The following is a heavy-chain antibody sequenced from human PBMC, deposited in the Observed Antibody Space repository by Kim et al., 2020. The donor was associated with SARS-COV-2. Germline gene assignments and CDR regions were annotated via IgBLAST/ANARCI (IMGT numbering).Heavy chain of an antibody. J-gene: IGHJ5*02. V-gene: IGHV1-3*01. Sequence: SQQFQGRDTTTRDTSASTAYMELGSLRSEDTAVYYCARNGGYSNYVGFDPWGQGTLVTVSS. D-gene: IGHD4-4*01. CDR3: ARNGGYSNYVGFDP.